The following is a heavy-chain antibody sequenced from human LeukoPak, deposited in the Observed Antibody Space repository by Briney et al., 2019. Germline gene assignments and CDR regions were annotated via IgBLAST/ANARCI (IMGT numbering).Heavy chain of an antibody. V-gene: IGHV3-48*03. CDR1: GFTFSTYE. D-gene: IGHD2-15*01. CDR3: AREHKCYGGGKFDY. Sequence: GGSLRLSCAASGFTFSTYEMNWVRQAPGKGPEWVSYISSSASTIHYADSVKGRFTISRDNAKNSLYLQMNSLRGEDTAVYYCAREHKCYGGGKFDYWGKGILVTVSS. J-gene: IGHJ4*02. CDR2: ISSSASTI.